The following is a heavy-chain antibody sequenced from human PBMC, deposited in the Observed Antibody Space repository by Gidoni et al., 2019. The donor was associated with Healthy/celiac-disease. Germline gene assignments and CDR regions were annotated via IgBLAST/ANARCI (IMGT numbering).Heavy chain of an antibody. D-gene: IGHD2-15*01. J-gene: IGHJ4*02. V-gene: IGHV3-23*01. CDR2: ISGSGGST. CDR3: AKDRLPSLVVDPPFDY. CDR1: GFTFSSYA. Sequence: VQPGGSLRLSCAASGFTFSSYAMSWVRQAPGKGLEWVSAISGSGGSTYYADSVKGRFTISRDNSKNTLYLQMNSLRAEDTAVYYCAKDRLPSLVVDPPFDYWGQGTLVTVSS.